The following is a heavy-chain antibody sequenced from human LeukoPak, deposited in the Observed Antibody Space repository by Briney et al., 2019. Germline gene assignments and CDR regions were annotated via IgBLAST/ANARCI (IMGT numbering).Heavy chain of an antibody. D-gene: IGHD3-10*01. CDR3: TTPDLITMVRGL. V-gene: IGHV3-15*01. Sequence: GGSLRLSCAASGFTFSNAWMSWVRQASGKGLEWVGRIKSKTDGGTTDYAAPVKGRFTISRDDSKNTLYLQMNSLKTEDTAVYYCTTPDLITMVRGLWGQGTLVTVSS. CDR1: GFTFSNAW. J-gene: IGHJ4*02. CDR2: IKSKTDGGTT.